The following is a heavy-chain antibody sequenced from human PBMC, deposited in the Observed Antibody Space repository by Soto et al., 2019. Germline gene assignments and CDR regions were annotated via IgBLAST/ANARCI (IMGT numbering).Heavy chain of an antibody. CDR1: GYTFTSYD. D-gene: IGHD3-3*01. CDR3: ARAGRGGYDFWSGYYASGYFDY. CDR2: MNPNSGNT. V-gene: IGHV1-8*01. Sequence: QVQLVQSGAEVKKPGASVKVSCKASGYTFTSYDINWVRQATGQGLEWMGWMNPNSGNTGYAQKFQGRVTMTRNTSISTAYMELSSLRSEDTAVYYCARAGRGGYDFWSGYYASGYFDYWGQGTLVTVSS. J-gene: IGHJ4*02.